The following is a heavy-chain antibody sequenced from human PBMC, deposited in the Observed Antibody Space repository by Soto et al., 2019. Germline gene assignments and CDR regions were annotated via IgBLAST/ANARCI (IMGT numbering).Heavy chain of an antibody. Sequence: GGSLRLSFAVCGNIFTGYGMHWVRQAPGKGLEWVSSISSSSSYIYYADSVKGRFTISRDNAKNSLYLQMNSLRAEDTAVYYCARDRFDPWGQGTLLTVSS. V-gene: IGHV3-21*01. CDR2: ISSSSSYI. CDR3: ARDRFDP. J-gene: IGHJ5*02. CDR1: GNIFTGYG.